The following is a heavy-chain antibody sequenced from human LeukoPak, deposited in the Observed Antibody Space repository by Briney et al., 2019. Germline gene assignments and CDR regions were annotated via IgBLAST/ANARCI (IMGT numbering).Heavy chain of an antibody. CDR2: ISTSSSAI. CDR3: ARDNSGGNSGMDS. J-gene: IGHJ4*02. D-gene: IGHD4-23*01. CDR1: GFTFCSYT. Sequence: SGGSLRLSCAASGFTFCSYTKNWVRQAPGKGLEWVSYISTSSSAIYYADSVKGRFIISRDNARNSLYLQMNSLRDEDTAVYYCARDNSGGNSGMDSWGQGTLVAVSS. V-gene: IGHV3-48*02.